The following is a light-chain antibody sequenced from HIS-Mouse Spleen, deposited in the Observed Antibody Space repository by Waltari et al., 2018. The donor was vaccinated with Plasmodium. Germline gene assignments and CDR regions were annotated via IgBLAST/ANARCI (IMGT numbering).Light chain of an antibody. Sequence: DIQMTQSPSSLSASVGDRVTITCQASQDISNYLNWYHQKPGKAPKLLIYEASNLETGVPSRFSGSGSGTDFTFTISSLQPEDIATYYCQQYDNLPPYTFGQGTKLEIK. CDR2: EAS. CDR3: QQYDNLPPYT. CDR1: QDISNY. J-gene: IGKJ2*01. V-gene: IGKV1-33*01.